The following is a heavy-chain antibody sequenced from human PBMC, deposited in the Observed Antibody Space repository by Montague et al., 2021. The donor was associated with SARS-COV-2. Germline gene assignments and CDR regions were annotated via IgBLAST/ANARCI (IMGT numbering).Heavy chain of an antibody. Sequence: SETLSLTCTVSFGSISTHYWSWIRQPPGKGLEWIGFIFYNGSTKYNPSLKGRVSISLDTSKNQFSLKLSSVTAADTAVYYCARQDAWAYCGDECYRGWFDSWGQGTLVTVSS. J-gene: IGHJ5*01. V-gene: IGHV4-59*11. D-gene: IGHD2-21*01. CDR2: IFYNGST. CDR1: FGSISTHY. CDR3: ARQDAWAYCGDECYRGWFDS.